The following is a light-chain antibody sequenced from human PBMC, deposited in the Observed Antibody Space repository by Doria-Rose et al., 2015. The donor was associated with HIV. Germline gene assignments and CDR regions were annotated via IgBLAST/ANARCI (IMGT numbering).Light chain of an antibody. J-gene: IGKJ1*01. CDR3: HQYGTSWT. CDR2: DRS. CDR1: QSFSSTY. V-gene: IGKV3-20*01. Sequence: TQSPGTLSLSPGERATLSCRASQSFSSTYLAWYQQKPGQAPSLLIYDRSTRATGIPDRFSASGSGTDFTLTINRLEPEDFALYYCHQYGTSWTFGQGTRWKS.